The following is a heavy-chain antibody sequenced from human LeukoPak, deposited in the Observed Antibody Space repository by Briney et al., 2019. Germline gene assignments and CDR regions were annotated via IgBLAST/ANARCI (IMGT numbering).Heavy chain of an antibody. CDR2: IHPRRGDT. CDR1: GYSFTAFY. Sequence: ASVKVSCKTSGYSFTAFYIHWVRQAPGQGLEWMGWIHPRRGDTNYAQKFQGRVTMTRDTSISTAYLDLSSLRSDDTAVYYCARLVSSSDAFDIWGQGTMSPSLQ. CDR3: ARLVSSSDAFDI. D-gene: IGHD2-15*01. V-gene: IGHV1-2*02. J-gene: IGHJ3*02.